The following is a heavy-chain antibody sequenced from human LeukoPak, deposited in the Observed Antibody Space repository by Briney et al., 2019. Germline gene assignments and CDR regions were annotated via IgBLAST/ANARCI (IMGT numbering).Heavy chain of an antibody. CDR2: INPNSGGT. CDR3: AREYCSSTSCYTVGHDAFDI. V-gene: IGHV1-2*02. J-gene: IGHJ3*02. Sequence: ASVKVSCKASGYTFTGYYMHWVRQAPGQGLEWMGWINPNSGGTNYAQKFQGRVTMTRDTSISTAYTELSRLRSDDTAVYYCAREYCSSTSCYTVGHDAFDIWGQGTMVTVSS. D-gene: IGHD2-2*02. CDR1: GYTFTGYY.